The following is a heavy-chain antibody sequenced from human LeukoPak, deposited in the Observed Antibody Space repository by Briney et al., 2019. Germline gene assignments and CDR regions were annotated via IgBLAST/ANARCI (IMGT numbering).Heavy chain of an antibody. CDR2: FYRGGST. CDR3: ARYYDSSGYTQGAFDI. V-gene: IGHV3-66*02. D-gene: IGHD3-22*01. Sequence: GGSLRLSCAASGFSVSTNFMSWVRQAPGKGLEWVSSFYRGGSTRYVDSVKGRFTTSRDHSKNTMYLQRNSLRVEDTAVYYCARYYDSSGYTQGAFDIWGQGAMVTVS. J-gene: IGHJ3*02. CDR1: GFSVSTNF.